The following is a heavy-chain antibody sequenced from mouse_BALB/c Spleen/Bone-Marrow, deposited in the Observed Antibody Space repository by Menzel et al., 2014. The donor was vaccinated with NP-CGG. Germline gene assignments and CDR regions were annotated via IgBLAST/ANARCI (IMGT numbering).Heavy chain of an antibody. CDR2: INPGSGST. CDR1: GYAFTDYL. J-gene: IGHJ2*01. Sequence: QVQLKESGAELVRPGTSVKVSCKTSGYAFTDYLMEWLKQRPGQGLEWIGVINPGSGSTNYNEKFKDKATLTADESSSTAYIQLSSLTSDDSAVYFCARYDGYFDYWGQGTTLTVSS. CDR3: ARYDGYFDY. D-gene: IGHD2-3*01. V-gene: IGHV1-54*01.